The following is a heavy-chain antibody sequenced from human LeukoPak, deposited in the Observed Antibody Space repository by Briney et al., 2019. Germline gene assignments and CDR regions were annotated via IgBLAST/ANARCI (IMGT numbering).Heavy chain of an antibody. Sequence: GGSLRLSCAAPGFTFYEYGMSWVRQAPGKGLEWVAGIDWNGGTTGYADSVKGRFTISRDNAKNSVSLQLNSLRAEDTALYYCARGWGPYDGSAYYFGLDYWGQGTPVTISS. CDR1: GFTFYEYG. CDR3: ARGWGPYDGSAYYFGLDY. V-gene: IGHV3-20*04. CDR2: IDWNGGTT. D-gene: IGHD3-22*01. J-gene: IGHJ4*02.